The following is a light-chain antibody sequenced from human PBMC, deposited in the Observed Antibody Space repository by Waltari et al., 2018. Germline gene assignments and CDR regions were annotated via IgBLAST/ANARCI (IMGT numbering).Light chain of an antibody. J-gene: IGLJ2*01. CDR2: DDT. CDR1: DIRDKT. Sequence: YELTQPPSVSVAPGKTAKISCGGHDIRDKTVHWYQQKPSQAPVLVIYDDTVRPSGIPKRISGSDTATLTIARVEAGDEAVYYCQVWDGDADHPVFGGGTKLTVL. V-gene: IGLV3-21*03. CDR3: QVWDGDADHPV.